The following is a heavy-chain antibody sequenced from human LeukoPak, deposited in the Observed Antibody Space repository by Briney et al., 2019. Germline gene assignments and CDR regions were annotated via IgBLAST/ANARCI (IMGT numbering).Heavy chain of an antibody. CDR3: AKDLADDRQAQRRHAFDI. J-gene: IGHJ3*02. D-gene: IGHD2-2*01. CDR2: ISGSGGST. CDR1: GFTFSSYA. Sequence: GGSLRLSCAASGFTFSSYAMSWVRQAPGKGLEWVSAISGSGGSTYYADSVKGRFTISRDNSKNTLYLQMNSLRAEDTAVYYCAKDLADDRQAQRRHAFDIWGQGTMVTVSS. V-gene: IGHV3-23*01.